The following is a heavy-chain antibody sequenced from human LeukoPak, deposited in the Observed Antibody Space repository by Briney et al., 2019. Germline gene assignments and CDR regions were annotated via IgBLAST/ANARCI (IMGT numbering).Heavy chain of an antibody. CDR3: ATDIVVVPAAPFDY. D-gene: IGHD2-2*01. V-gene: IGHV3-74*01. J-gene: IGHJ4*02. CDR2: INSDGSST. CDR1: GFTFSSYW. Sequence: GGSLRLSCAASGFTFSSYWMHWVRQAPGKGPVWVSRINSDGSSTSYADSVKGRFTISRDNAKNTLYLQMNSLRAEDTAVYYCATDIVVVPAAPFDYWGQGTLVTVSS.